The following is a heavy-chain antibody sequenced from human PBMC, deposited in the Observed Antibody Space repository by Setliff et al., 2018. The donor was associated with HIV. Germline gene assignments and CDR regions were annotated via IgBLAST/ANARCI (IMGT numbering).Heavy chain of an antibody. CDR2: ISPDSGDT. D-gene: IGHD3-10*01. CDR3: ARDAGAPGRGNPLDH. J-gene: IGHJ4*02. CDR1: GYTFTVNH. V-gene: IGHV1-2*02. Sequence: VSVKVSCKTSGYTFTVNHLHWVRQAPGQGAEWVGKISPDSGDTFYAQKFQGRVTLTRDTSITTAYMELSTLRDDDTAVYYCARDAGAPGRGNPLDHWGQGTLVTVSS.